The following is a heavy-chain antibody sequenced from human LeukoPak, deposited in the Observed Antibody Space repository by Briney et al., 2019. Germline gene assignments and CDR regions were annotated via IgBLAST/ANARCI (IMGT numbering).Heavy chain of an antibody. J-gene: IGHJ4*02. V-gene: IGHV1-69*13. CDR2: IIPIFGTA. Sequence: GASVKVSCKASGGTFSSYAISWVRQAPGQGLEWMGGIIPIFGTANYAQKFQGRVTITADESTSTAYMELSSLRSEDTAVYYCARDLCSSTSCQSDYWGQGTLVTVSS. D-gene: IGHD2-2*01. CDR3: ARDLCSSTSCQSDY. CDR1: GGTFSSYA.